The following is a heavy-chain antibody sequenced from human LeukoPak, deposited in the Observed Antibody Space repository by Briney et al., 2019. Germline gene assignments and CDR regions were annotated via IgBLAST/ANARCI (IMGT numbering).Heavy chain of an antibody. CDR3: ARGDCSGGGCYSNDY. Sequence: SETLSLTCTVSGGSISSYYWSWIRQPPGKGLEWIGYIYTSGSTNYNPSLKSRVTISVDTSKNQFSLKLSSVTAADTAVYYCARGDCSGGGCYSNDYWGQGTLVTVSS. CDR2: IYTSGST. D-gene: IGHD2-15*01. V-gene: IGHV4-4*09. CDR1: GGSISSYY. J-gene: IGHJ4*02.